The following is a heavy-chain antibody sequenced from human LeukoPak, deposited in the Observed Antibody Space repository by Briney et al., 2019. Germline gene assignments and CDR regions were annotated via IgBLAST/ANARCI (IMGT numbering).Heavy chain of an antibody. D-gene: IGHD3-10*01. Sequence: PSETLSLTCTVSGGSISSGDYYWSWIRQPPGKGPEWIGYIYYSGSTYYNPSLKSRVTISVDTSRNQFSLKLSSVTAADTAVYYCARDRITMVRGVTDDAFDIWGQGTMVTVSS. CDR2: IYYSGST. CDR1: GGSISSGDYY. V-gene: IGHV4-30-4*01. CDR3: ARDRITMVRGVTDDAFDI. J-gene: IGHJ3*02.